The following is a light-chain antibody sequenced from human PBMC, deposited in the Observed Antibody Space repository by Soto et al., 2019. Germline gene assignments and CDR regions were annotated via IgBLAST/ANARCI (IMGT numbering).Light chain of an antibody. J-gene: IGKJ1*01. CDR2: DAS. CDR3: QQYNSYLWT. Sequence: DIQTTQSPSTLSASVGDRVTITCRASQSINTWLAWYQQKPGKAPNLLIYDASSLESGVPSRFSGSGSGTEFTLTISNLQPDDFATYYCQQYNSYLWTFGQGTKVDIK. CDR1: QSINTW. V-gene: IGKV1-5*01.